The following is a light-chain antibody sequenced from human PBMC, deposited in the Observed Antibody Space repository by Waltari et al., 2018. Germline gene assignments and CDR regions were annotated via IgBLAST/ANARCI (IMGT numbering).Light chain of an antibody. V-gene: IGLV1-36*01. J-gene: IGLJ1*01. CDR2: YDY. CDR3: AAWDDTLNGYV. Sequence: QSVLTQPPSVSGAPRQMVTISCSGSSSNIGHNAVNWYQKLPGEAPKLLIYYDYLLPPGASDRFSGSKSGKSGFPAISGLQAEDEADYYCAAWDDTLNGYVFGSGTKVTVL. CDR1: SSNIGHNA.